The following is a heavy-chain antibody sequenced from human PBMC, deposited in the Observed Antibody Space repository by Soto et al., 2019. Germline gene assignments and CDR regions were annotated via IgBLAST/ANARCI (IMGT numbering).Heavy chain of an antibody. Sequence: EVQLVESGGGLVQPGGSLRLSCAASGFTFSSYWMHWVRQAPGKGLVWVSRINSDGSSTSYADSVKGRFTISRDNAKNTLYLQMNSLRAEDTAVYYCARDRGSSTLAWYNWFDPWGQGTLVTVSS. CDR3: ARDRGSSTLAWYNWFDP. V-gene: IGHV3-74*01. J-gene: IGHJ5*02. CDR2: INSDGSST. CDR1: GFTFSSYW. D-gene: IGHD6-13*01.